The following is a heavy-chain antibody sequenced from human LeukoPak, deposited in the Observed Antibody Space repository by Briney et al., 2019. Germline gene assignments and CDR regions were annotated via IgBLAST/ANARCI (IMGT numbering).Heavy chain of an antibody. Sequence: PGGSLRLSCEDSGLTFSSYELVWVRQAPGKGLEWLSFINARGYITHVADSVKGRFTISRDNTKNSLYLQMDSLRVEDTGIYFCAKLRGYYYYVMEVWGKGTTVIVSS. CDR1: GLTFSSYE. J-gene: IGHJ6*04. CDR3: AKLRGYYYYVMEV. CDR2: INARGYIT. V-gene: IGHV3-48*03.